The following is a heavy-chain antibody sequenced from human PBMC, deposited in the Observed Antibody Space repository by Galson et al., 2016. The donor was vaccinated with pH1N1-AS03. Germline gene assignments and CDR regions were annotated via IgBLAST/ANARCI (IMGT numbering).Heavy chain of an antibody. CDR1: GYTFSSYG. CDR2: ISAYNGNT. CDR3: ARYLPLLDAYGMDV. Sequence: SVKVSCKASGYTFSSYGISWVRQAPGQGLEWVGWISAYNGNTHYAQNLQGRVTMTTDTSTSTAYMELRSLRSDDTAIYYCARYLPLLDAYGMDVWGQGTTVTVSS. D-gene: IGHD2-15*01. V-gene: IGHV1-18*01. J-gene: IGHJ6*02.